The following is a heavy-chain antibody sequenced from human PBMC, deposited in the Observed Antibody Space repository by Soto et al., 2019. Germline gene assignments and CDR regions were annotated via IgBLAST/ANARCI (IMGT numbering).Heavy chain of an antibody. CDR2: ISDDGGKI. CDR1: GFTFSSYA. CDR3: ARDTWARRTYYYDTSDTS. J-gene: IGHJ4*02. Sequence: QVQLVESGGGVVHPGKSLRLSCAGSGFTFSSYAFHWVRQAPGKGLEWVAVISDDGGKIYYADFVKGRFIISRHNYKDTLYLEMNSLRIEDTAVYYCARDTWARRTYYYDTSDTSRGQGTLVSVSS. D-gene: IGHD3-22*01. V-gene: IGHV3-30-3*01.